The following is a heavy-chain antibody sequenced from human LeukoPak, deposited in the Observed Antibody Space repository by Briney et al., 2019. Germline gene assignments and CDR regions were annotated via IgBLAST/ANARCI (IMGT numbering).Heavy chain of an antibody. CDR2: INHSGST. CDR1: GGSFSGYY. V-gene: IGHV4-34*01. Sequence: SETLSLTCAVYGGSFSGYYWSWIRQPPGKGLEWIGEINHSGSTNYNPSLKSRVTISVDTSKNQFSLKLSSVTAADTAVYYCARDRGYCSSTSCSTNFDYWGQGTLVTVSS. D-gene: IGHD2-2*01. CDR3: ARDRGYCSSTSCSTNFDY. J-gene: IGHJ4*02.